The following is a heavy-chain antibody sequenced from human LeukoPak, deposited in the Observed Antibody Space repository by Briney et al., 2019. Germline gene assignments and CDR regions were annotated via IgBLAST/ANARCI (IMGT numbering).Heavy chain of an antibody. V-gene: IGHV4-59*01. CDR3: ARDPEYGSGSSNWFDP. J-gene: IGHJ5*02. D-gene: IGHD3-10*01. CDR1: GGSISNYY. Sequence: SETLSLTCTVSGGSISNYYWNWIRQPPGKGLEWIGYIYYSGTTNYNPSLKSRVSMSVDTSKNQFSLKLSSVTAADTAVYYCARDPEYGSGSSNWFDPWGQGTLVTVSS. CDR2: IYYSGTT.